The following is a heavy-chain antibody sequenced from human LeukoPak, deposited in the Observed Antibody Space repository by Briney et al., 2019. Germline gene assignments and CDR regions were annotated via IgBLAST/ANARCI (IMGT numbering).Heavy chain of an antibody. J-gene: IGHJ6*02. D-gene: IGHD3-22*01. CDR1: GFTFSSYA. CDR3: AKDDYYDSSGAYCMDV. V-gene: IGHV3-23*01. CDR2: ISGSGGST. Sequence: GSLRLSCAASGFTFSSYAMSWVRQAPGKGLEWVSAISGSGGSTYYADSVKGRFTISRDNSKNTLCLQMNSLRAEDTAVYYCAKDDYYDSSGAYCMDVWGQGTTVTVSS.